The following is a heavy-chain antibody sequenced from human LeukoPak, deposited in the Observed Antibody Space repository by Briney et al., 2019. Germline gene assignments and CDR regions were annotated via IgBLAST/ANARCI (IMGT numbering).Heavy chain of an antibody. CDR1: GGSFSGYY. CDR3: ARGSRTMIERFDY. J-gene: IGHJ4*02. D-gene: IGHD3-22*01. Sequence: SETLSLTCAVYGGSFSGYYWSWIRQPPGRGLEGIGEINHSGSTNYNPSLKSRVTISVDTSKNQFSLKLRSVTAADTAVYYCARGSRTMIERFDYWGQGTLVTVSS. V-gene: IGHV4-34*01. CDR2: INHSGST.